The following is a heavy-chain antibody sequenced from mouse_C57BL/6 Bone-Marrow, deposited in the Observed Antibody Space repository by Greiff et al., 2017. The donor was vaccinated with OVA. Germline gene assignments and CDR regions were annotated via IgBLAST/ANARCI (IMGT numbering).Heavy chain of an antibody. Sequence: QVQLQQSGAELVRPGTSVKVSCKASGYAFTNYLIEWVKQRPGQGLEWIGVINPGSGGTNYNEKFKGKATLTADKSSSTAYMQLSSLTSEDSAVYFCARRGLSCYVSGWGQGTLVTVSA. V-gene: IGHV1-54*01. CDR1: GYAFTNYL. J-gene: IGHJ3*01. CDR2: INPGSGGT. D-gene: IGHD3-2*02. CDR3: ARRGLSCYVSG.